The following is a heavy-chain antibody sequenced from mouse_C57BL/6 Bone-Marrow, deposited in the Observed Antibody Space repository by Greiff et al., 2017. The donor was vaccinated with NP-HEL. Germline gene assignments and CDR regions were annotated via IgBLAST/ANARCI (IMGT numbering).Heavy chain of an antibody. V-gene: IGHV5-12*01. CDR3: AREWFAY. CDR2: ISNGGGST. Sequence: EVKLVESGGGLVQPGGSLKLSCAASGFTFSDYYMYWVRQTPEKRLEWVAYISNGGGSTYYPDTVKGRFTISRDNAKNTLYLQMSRLKSEDTAMYYCAREWFAYWGQGTLVTVSA. CDR1: GFTFSDYY. J-gene: IGHJ3*01.